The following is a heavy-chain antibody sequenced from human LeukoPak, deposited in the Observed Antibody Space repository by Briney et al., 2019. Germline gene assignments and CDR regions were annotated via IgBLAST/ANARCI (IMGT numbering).Heavy chain of an antibody. D-gene: IGHD3-10*01. V-gene: IGHV4-61*02. CDR1: GGSISSGSYY. J-gene: IGHJ6*03. CDR3: ARHPRWFGVYYYYMDV. Sequence: PSETLSLTCTVSGGSISSGSYYWSWIRQPAGKGLEWIGRIYTSGSTNYNPSLKSRVTISVDTSKNQFSLKLSSVTAADTAVYYCARHPRWFGVYYYYMDVWGKGTTVTISS. CDR2: IYTSGST.